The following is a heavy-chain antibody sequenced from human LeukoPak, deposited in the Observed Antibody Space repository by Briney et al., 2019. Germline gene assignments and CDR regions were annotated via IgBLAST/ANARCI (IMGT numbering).Heavy chain of an antibody. D-gene: IGHD4-11*01. V-gene: IGHV3-9*01. CDR3: AKAAATTYYFDY. J-gene: IGHJ4*02. Sequence: PGRSLRLSCAASGFTFDDYAMHWVRRAPGKGLEWVTGISWNSNSIGYADSVKGRFAISRDNAKNSLYLQMNSLRAEDTALYYCAKAAATTYYFDYWGQGTLVTVSS. CDR1: GFTFDDYA. CDR2: ISWNSNSI.